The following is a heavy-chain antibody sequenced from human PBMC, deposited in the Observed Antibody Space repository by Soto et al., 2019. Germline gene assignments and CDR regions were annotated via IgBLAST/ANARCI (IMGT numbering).Heavy chain of an antibody. D-gene: IGHD5-18*01. J-gene: IGHJ4*02. CDR3: ARGGYSYGYPTYYFDY. Sequence: GGSLRLSCAASGFTFSSYGMHWVRQAPGKGLEWVAVIWYDGSNKYYADSVKGRFTISRDNSKNTLYLQMNSLRAEDTAVYYCARGGYSYGYPTYYFDYWGQGTLVTVSS. V-gene: IGHV3-33*01. CDR2: IWYDGSNK. CDR1: GFTFSSYG.